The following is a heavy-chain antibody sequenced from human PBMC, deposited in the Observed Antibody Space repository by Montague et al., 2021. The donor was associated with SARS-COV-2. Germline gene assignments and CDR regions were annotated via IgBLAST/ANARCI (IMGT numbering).Heavy chain of an antibody. CDR1: GGSISSSNSY. CDR3: ARGHDCSGGSCWWEYWFDP. Sequence: SETLSLTCTVSGGSISSSNSYWGWIRQPPGKGLDWIVTTYSNARSDHNLTLKSRVSIAVDTSKNQFSLKSSSVTAADTALYSCARGHDCSGGSCWWEYWFDPWGQGTLVTVSS. V-gene: IGHV4-39*07. J-gene: IGHJ5*02. CDR2: TYSNARS. D-gene: IGHD2-15*01.